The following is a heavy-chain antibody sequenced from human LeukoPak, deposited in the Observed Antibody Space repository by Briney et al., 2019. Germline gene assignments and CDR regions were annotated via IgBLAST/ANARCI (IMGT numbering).Heavy chain of an antibody. D-gene: IGHD3-16*02. J-gene: IGHJ4*02. Sequence: AAVKVSCKTTGYTFTGYHLHWVRQAPGQGLEWMAWIQSDSGDTNYAQKFQGRVTVTRDKFTRTSYIEVDRLSSDDTAVYYCARDLTGDLYTFFDYWGQGTLVTVSS. CDR3: ARDLTGDLYTFFDY. CDR1: GYTFTGYH. CDR2: IQSDSGDT. V-gene: IGHV1-2*02.